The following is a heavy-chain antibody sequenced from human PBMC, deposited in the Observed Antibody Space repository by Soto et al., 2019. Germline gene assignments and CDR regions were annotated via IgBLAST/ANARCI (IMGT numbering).Heavy chain of an antibody. J-gene: IGHJ4*02. CDR1: GNTFSNYY. V-gene: IGHV1-46*03. CDR3: ARGGHVVVVTAAFDY. Sequence: QVQLVQSGAEVKKPGASVKVSCKASGNTFSNYYIHWVRQAPGQGLEWMGTINPSGGHTTYAQKFLGRVTMTRDTSTSTLYMEVTSLRSEDMAVYYCARGGHVVVVTAAFDYWGQGTLVTVSS. D-gene: IGHD2-21*02. CDR2: INPSGGHT.